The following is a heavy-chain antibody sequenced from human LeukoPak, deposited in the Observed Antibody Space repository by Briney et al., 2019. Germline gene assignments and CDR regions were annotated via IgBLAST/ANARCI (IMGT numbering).Heavy chain of an antibody. CDR2: IYYSGST. Sequence: KTSETLSLTCTVSGGSISSSSYYWGWIRQPLGKGLEWIGSIYYSGSTYYNPSLKSRVTISVDTSKNQFSLKLSSVTAADTAVYYCASSAVTTKDAFDIWGQGTMVTVSS. D-gene: IGHD4-11*01. CDR3: ASSAVTTKDAFDI. V-gene: IGHV4-39*01. J-gene: IGHJ3*02. CDR1: GGSISSSSYY.